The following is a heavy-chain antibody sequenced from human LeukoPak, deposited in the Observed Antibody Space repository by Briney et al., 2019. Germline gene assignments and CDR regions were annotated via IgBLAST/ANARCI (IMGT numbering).Heavy chain of an antibody. J-gene: IGHJ5*02. D-gene: IGHD3-22*01. V-gene: IGHV4-59*12. CDR2: IYYSGST. CDR3: ARDPTYYYDSSGLWGWFDP. Sequence: SETLSLTCTVSGGSISSYYWSWIRQPPGKGLEWIGYIYYSGSTNYNPSLKSRVTISVDTSKNQFSLKLSSVTAADTAVYYCARDPTYYYDSSGLWGWFDPWGQGTLVTVSS. CDR1: GGSISSYY.